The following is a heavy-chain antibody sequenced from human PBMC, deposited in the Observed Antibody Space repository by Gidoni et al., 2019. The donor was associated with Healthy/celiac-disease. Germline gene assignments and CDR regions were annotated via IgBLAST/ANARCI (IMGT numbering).Heavy chain of an antibody. CDR2: IYHSGST. CDR3: ARAEKITFGGVDAFDI. Sequence: QVQLQESGPGLVKPSETLSLTCAVSGYPISSGSYWGWIRQPPGKGLEWIGSIYHSGSTYYNPSLKSRVTISVDTSKNQFSLKLSSVTAADTAVYYCARAEKITFGGVDAFDIWGQGTMVTVSS. D-gene: IGHD3-16*01. V-gene: IGHV4-38-2*01. CDR1: GYPISSGSY. J-gene: IGHJ3*02.